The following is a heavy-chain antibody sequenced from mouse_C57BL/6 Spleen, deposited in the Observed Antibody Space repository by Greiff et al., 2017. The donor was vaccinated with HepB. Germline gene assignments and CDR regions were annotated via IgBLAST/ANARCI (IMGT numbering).Heavy chain of an antibody. Sequence: QVQLKESGPELVKPGASVKISCKASGYAFSSSWMNWVKQRPGKGLEWIGRIYPGDGDTNYNGNFKGKATLTADKSSSTAYMQLSSLTSEDSAVYFGARGGLLRHFDYWGQGTTLTVSS. CDR2: IYPGDGDT. CDR1: GYAFSSSW. V-gene: IGHV1-82*01. CDR3: ARGGLLRHFDY. J-gene: IGHJ2*01. D-gene: IGHD2-3*01.